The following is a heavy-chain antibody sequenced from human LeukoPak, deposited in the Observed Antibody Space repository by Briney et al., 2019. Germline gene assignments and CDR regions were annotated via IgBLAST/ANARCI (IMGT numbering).Heavy chain of an antibody. Sequence: GRSLRLSCAASGFTFSSYGIPWVRQAPGKGLEWEAVIWYEGSNKYDADSVNGRFTISRDNSKNTLYLQMNSLRAEDTAVYYCAKDRGKQWMVPLGDFWGQGTLVSVSS. CDR2: IWYEGSNK. CDR3: AKDRGKQWMVPLGDF. D-gene: IGHD6-19*01. V-gene: IGHV3-33*06. CDR1: GFTFSSYG. J-gene: IGHJ4*02.